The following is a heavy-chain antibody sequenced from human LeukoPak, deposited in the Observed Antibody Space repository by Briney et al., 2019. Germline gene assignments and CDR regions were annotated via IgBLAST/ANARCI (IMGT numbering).Heavy chain of an antibody. D-gene: IGHD1-26*01. CDR3: TTDIVGATRFDY. V-gene: IGHV3-15*01. CDR1: GFTFSNAW. CDR2: IKSKTDGGTT. J-gene: IGHJ4*02. Sequence: GGSLRLSCAASGFTFSNAWMSWVRQAPGKALEWVGRIKSKTDGGTTDYAAPVKGRFTISRDDSKNTLYLQMNSLKTEDTAVYYCTTDIVGATRFDYWGQGTLVTVSS.